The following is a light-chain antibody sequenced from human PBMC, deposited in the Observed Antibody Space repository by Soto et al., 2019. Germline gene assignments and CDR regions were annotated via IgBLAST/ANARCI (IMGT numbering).Light chain of an antibody. Sequence: DIQMTQSPSILSASVGDRVTMTCRVSQSIRSWLAWYQQKPGKAPKLLIYDASSLESGVPSRFSGRRSGTEFTLTISSLQPDDFGTYYCQQYESYSPLTFGGGTKVDIK. CDR2: DAS. CDR1: QSIRSW. J-gene: IGKJ4*01. V-gene: IGKV1-5*01. CDR3: QQYESYSPLT.